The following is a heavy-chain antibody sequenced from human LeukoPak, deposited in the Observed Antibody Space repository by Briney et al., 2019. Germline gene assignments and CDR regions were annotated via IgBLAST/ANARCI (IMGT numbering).Heavy chain of an antibody. Sequence: GGSLRLSCAASGFTFSSYSMNWVRQAPGKGLEWVSYISSSSSTIYYADSVKGRFTISRDNAKNSLYLQMNSLRDEDTAVCYCARGRSLVAGYIFYWGQGTLVTVSS. D-gene: IGHD6-13*01. CDR2: ISSSSSTI. V-gene: IGHV3-48*02. CDR1: GFTFSSYS. J-gene: IGHJ4*02. CDR3: ARGRSLVAGYIFY.